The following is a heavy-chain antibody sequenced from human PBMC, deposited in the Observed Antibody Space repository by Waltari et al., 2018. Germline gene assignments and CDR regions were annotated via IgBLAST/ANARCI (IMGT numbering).Heavy chain of an antibody. J-gene: IGHJ4*02. Sequence: QVQLQESGPGLVKPSETLSLSCSVPGASVSNGNYYWTWIRQPPGKGLEWIGYIYNPGTTEYNPSLKSRVTISIDTSKNQISLRLGSVTTADTAVYFCARDDTLFGDHYWGQGTLVTVSS. CDR2: IYNPGTT. CDR1: GASVSNGNYY. CDR3: ARDDTLFGDHY. V-gene: IGHV4-61*01. D-gene: IGHD3-3*01.